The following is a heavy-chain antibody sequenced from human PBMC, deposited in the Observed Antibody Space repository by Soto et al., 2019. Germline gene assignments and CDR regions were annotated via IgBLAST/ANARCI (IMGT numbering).Heavy chain of an antibody. J-gene: IGHJ4*02. D-gene: IGHD2-15*01. CDR1: GGSISSYY. CDR3: ARVLENCSGGSCYFY. CDR2: IYYSGST. Sequence: SETLSLTCTVSGGSISSYYWSWIRQPPGKGLEWIGYIYYSGSTNYNPSLKSRVTISVDTSKNQFSLKLSSVTAADTAVYYCARVLENCSGGSCYFYWGQGTLVTVSS. V-gene: IGHV4-59*12.